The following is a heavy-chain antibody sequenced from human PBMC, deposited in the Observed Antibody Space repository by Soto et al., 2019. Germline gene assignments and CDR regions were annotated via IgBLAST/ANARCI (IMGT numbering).Heavy chain of an antibody. CDR2: ISYDGSNK. Sequence: QVQLVESGGGVVQPGRSLRLSCAASGFTFSSYAMNWVRQAPGKGLEWVALISYDGSNKYYADSVKGRFSISRDSSKNTLYLQTDSLRDADTAFYYCGRCSSTSCHLGSDYWGQGTLVTVSS. V-gene: IGHV3-30-3*01. J-gene: IGHJ4*02. CDR3: GRCSSTSCHLGSDY. D-gene: IGHD2-2*01. CDR1: GFTFSSYA.